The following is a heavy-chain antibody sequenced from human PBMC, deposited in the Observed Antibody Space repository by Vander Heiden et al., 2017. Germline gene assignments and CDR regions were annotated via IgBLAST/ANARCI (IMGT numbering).Heavy chain of an antibody. D-gene: IGHD3-10*01. CDR3: ARRRPYGSGLDS. Sequence: EVQLLQSGAEVKKPGESLRISCTGSGYTFTSNWISWVRQMPGKGLEWMGEIDPSDSYTKYSASFRGHVTISADKSLTTVYLHWSSLKAPDSAIYYCARRRPYGSGLDSWGQGTLVTVSS. CDR2: IDPSDSYT. J-gene: IGHJ4*02. V-gene: IGHV5-10-1*03. CDR1: GYTFTSNW.